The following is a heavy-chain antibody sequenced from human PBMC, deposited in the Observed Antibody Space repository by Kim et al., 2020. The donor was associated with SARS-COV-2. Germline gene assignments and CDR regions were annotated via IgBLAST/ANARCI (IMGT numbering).Heavy chain of an antibody. V-gene: IGHV7-4-1*02. Sequence: NPAYAQGFTGRIVCSLDTTGSTAYLQISRLKAEDTAVYYCARHPPTSPFDYWGQGTLVTVSS. J-gene: IGHJ4*02. CDR3: ARHPPTSPFDY. CDR2: NP. D-gene: IGHD3-16*01.